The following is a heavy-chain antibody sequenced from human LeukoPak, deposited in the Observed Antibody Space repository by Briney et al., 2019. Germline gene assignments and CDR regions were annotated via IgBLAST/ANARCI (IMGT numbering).Heavy chain of an antibody. CDR3: ARVRDYYGSGLDY. V-gene: IGHV3-30*04. Sequence: GRSLRLSCAASGFTFSSYAMHWVRQAPGKGLEWVAVISYDGSNKYYADSVKGRFTISRDNAKNSLYLQMNSLRAEDTAVYYCARVRDYYGSGLDYWGQGTLVTVSS. J-gene: IGHJ4*02. CDR1: GFTFSSYA. D-gene: IGHD3-10*01. CDR2: ISYDGSNK.